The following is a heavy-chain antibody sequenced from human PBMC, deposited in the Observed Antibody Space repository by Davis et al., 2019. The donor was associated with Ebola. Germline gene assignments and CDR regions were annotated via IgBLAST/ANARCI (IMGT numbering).Heavy chain of an antibody. J-gene: IGHJ4*02. CDR1: GGSISSYY. Sequence: SETLSLTCTVSGGSISSYYWSWIRQPPGKGLEWIGYIYYSGSTNYNPSLKSRVTISVDTSKNQFSLKLRSVTAADTAVYYCARANNWNGIDYWGQGTLVTVSS. CDR3: ARANNWNGIDY. D-gene: IGHD1-20*01. V-gene: IGHV4-59*12. CDR2: IYYSGST.